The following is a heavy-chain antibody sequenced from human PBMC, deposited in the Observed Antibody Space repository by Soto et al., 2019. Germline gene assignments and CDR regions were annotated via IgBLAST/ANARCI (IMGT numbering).Heavy chain of an antibody. V-gene: IGHV6-1*01. CDR3: ARVGWFGELYSYYYGMDV. CDR1: GDSVSSNSAA. CDR2: TYYRSKWYN. Sequence: PSQTLSLTCAISGDSVSSNSAAWNWIRQSPSRGLEWLGRTYYRSKWYNDYAVSVKSRITISPDTSKNQFSLQLNSVTPEDTAVYYCARVGWFGELYSYYYGMDVWGQGTTVTVSS. D-gene: IGHD3-10*01. J-gene: IGHJ6*02.